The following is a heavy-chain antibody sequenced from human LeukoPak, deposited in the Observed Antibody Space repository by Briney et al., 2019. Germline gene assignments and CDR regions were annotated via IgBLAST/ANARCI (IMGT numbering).Heavy chain of an antibody. D-gene: IGHD3-22*01. Sequence: GGSLRLSCAASGFTFSSYSMNWVRQAPGKGLEWVSSISSSSSYIYYADSVKGRFTISRDNAKNSLYLQMNSLRAEDTAVYYCARGRSHYYDSSGYSHLDYWGQGTLVTVSS. V-gene: IGHV3-21*01. CDR3: ARGRSHYYDSSGYSHLDY. CDR2: ISSSSSYI. J-gene: IGHJ4*02. CDR1: GFTFSSYS.